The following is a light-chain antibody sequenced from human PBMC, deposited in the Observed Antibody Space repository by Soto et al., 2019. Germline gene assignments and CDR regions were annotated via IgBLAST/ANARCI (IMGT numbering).Light chain of an antibody. CDR1: SSDVGGHDY. Sequence: QSALTQPASVSGSPGQSITISGTGTSSDVGGHDYVSWYQQHPGKAPKLMIYDVSNRPSGVSNRFSGSKSGNTASLTISGLQAEDEADYYCSSYTSSSTYVFGTGTKLTVL. CDR3: SSYTSSSTYV. J-gene: IGLJ1*01. V-gene: IGLV2-14*01. CDR2: DVS.